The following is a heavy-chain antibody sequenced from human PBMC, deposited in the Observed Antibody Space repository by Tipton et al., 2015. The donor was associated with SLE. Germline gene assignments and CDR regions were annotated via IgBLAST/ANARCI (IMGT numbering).Heavy chain of an antibody. D-gene: IGHD6-6*01. CDR3: ARAARGSSAFGFNI. CDR2: ITIGGSTI. V-gene: IGHV3-48*03. J-gene: IGHJ3*02. CDR1: GFAFSNYA. Sequence: GSLRLSCAASGFAFSNYAMNWVRQAPGKGLEWISYITIGGSTIYYTDSAKGRFTISRDNAKNSLYLQMNSLTAEDTAIYYCARAARGSSAFGFNIWGKGTMVPVSS.